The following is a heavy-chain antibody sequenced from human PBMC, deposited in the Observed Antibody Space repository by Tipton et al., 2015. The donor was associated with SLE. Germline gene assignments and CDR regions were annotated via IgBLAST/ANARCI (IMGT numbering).Heavy chain of an antibody. D-gene: IGHD3-10*01. V-gene: IGHV4-39*07. CDR2: IYHTGST. J-gene: IGHJ3*02. CDR3: ARDYYGSGFDAFDI. Sequence: LSLTCTVSGGSISSRSYYWGWIRQAPGKGLEWIGRIYHTGSTDYNPSLKSRVTISVDTSKNQFSLRLSSVTAADTAVYYCARDYYGSGFDAFDIWGQGTIVTVSS. CDR1: GGSISSRSYY.